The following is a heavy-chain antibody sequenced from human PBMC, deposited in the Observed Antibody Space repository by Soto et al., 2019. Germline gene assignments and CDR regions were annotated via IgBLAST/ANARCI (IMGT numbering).Heavy chain of an antibody. D-gene: IGHD1-26*01. CDR2: IYHSGST. V-gene: IGHV4-4*02. CDR3: ARHRGSYFRDY. Sequence: QVQLQESGPGLVKPSGTLSLTCAVSGDSISSSNWWSWVRQPPGKGLEWIGEIYHSGSTNYTPSPKSRVTISAGKSRNQFSRNLNSVTAADTAVYYCARHRGSYFRDYWGQGTLVTVSS. J-gene: IGHJ4*02. CDR1: GDSISSSNW.